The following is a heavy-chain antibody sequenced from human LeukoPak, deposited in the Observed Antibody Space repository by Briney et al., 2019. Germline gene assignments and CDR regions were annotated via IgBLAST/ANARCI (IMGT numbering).Heavy chain of an antibody. V-gene: IGHV3-23*01. CDR1: GFTFSSYA. CDR2: ISGSGGST. CDR3: AKGVFGSRSTSFADS. J-gene: IGHJ4*02. Sequence: GGSLRLSCAASGFTFSSYAMSWVRQAPGKGLEWVSAISGSGGSTYYADSVKGRFTISRDNSKNTLYLQMNRLGAEDTAVYYCAKGVFGSRSTSFADSWGQGALVTVSS. D-gene: IGHD3-10*01.